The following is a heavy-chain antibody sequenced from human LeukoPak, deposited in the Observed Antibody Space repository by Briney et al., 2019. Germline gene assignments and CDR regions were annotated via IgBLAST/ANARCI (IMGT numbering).Heavy chain of an antibody. CDR3: ARGSRYDFWSGYPFDY. CDR2: ISYDGSNK. CDR1: GFTFSSYA. J-gene: IGHJ4*02. D-gene: IGHD3-3*01. Sequence: GGSLRLSCAASGFTFSSYAMHWVRQAPGKGLEWVAVISYDGSNKYYADSVKGRFTISRDNSTSTLYLQMNNLRAEDTAVYYCARGSRYDFWSGYPFDYWGQGSLVTVSS. V-gene: IGHV3-30*04.